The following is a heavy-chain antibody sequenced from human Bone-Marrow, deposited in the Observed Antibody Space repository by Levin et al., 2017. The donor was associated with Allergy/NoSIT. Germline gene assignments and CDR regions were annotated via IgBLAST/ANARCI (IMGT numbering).Heavy chain of an antibody. D-gene: IGHD2-2*01. J-gene: IGHJ6*02. CDR3: ASGSPAGGNSYYNGLDV. Sequence: GGSLRLSCVASEFTLSTYAMHWARQAPGKGLYWIATLSFDGTNEYYADSVKGRFSISRDKSNNTLYLQMTSLRPEDTAVYYCASGSPAGGNSYYNGLDVWGQGTTVTVSS. CDR2: LSFDGTNE. V-gene: IGHV3-30*04. CDR1: EFTLSTYA.